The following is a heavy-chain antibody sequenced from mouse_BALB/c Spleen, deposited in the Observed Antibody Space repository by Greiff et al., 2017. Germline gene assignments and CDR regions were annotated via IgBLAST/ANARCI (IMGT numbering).Heavy chain of an antibody. J-gene: IGHJ3*01. CDR3: AREGVAY. CDR2: IWAGGST. Sequence: VQRVESGPGLVAPSQSLSITCTVSGFSLTRYGVHWVRQPPGKGLEGRGVIWAGGSTNNNSALISRLSISKDNSKSQVFLKKYSLQTDDTTMYYGAREGVAYWGQGTLVTVSA. V-gene: IGHV2-9*02. CDR1: GFSLTRYG.